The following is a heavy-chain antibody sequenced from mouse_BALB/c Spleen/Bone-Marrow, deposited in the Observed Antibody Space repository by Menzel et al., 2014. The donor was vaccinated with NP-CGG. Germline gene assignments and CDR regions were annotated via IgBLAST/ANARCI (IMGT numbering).Heavy chain of an antibody. CDR3: ARRNRDYYAMDY. CDR1: GYTFTSSW. J-gene: IGHJ4*01. V-gene: IGHV1S130*01. Sequence: VQLQQSGSVLVRPGASVKLSCKASGYTFTSSWMHWAKQRPGQGLEWIGEIHPNSGNANYNEKFKGKATLTVDKSSSTAYMQLSSLTSDDSAVYFCARRNRDYYAMDYWGQGTSVTVSS. CDR2: IHPNSGNA.